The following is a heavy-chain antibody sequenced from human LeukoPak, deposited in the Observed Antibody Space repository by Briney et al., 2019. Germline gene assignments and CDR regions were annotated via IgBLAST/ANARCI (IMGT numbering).Heavy chain of an antibody. CDR3: ARGLSSGYDYSGDAFDT. CDR2: IIPIFGTA. CDR1: GGTFSSYA. Sequence: GASVKVSCKASGGTFSSYAISWVRQAPGQGLEWMGRIIPIFGTANYAQKFQGRVTITTDESTSTAYMELSSLRSEDTAVYYCARGLSSGYDYSGDAFDTWGQGTMVTVSS. V-gene: IGHV1-69*05. D-gene: IGHD5-12*01. J-gene: IGHJ3*02.